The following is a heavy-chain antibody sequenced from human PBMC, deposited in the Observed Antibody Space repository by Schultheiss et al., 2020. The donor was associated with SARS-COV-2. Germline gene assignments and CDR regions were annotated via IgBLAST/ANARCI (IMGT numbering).Heavy chain of an antibody. CDR2: ISYDGTKK. J-gene: IGHJ3*02. Sequence: GGSLRLSCAASGFTFSSYGMHWVRQAPDKGLEWVAVISYDGTKKYYADSVKGRFIISRDHSKNMMYLQMNSLRADDTALYYCARDMPTISGVGHALFDIWGQGTKVTVSS. D-gene: IGHD3-3*01. CDR3: ARDMPTISGVGHALFDI. CDR1: GFTFSSYG. V-gene: IGHV3-30*13.